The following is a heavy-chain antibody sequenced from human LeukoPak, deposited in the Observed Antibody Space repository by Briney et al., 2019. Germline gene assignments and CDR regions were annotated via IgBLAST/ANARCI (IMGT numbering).Heavy chain of an antibody. CDR3: ARDLGSGWYDY. J-gene: IGHJ4*02. Sequence: SETLSLTCAVYGGSFSGYYWSWIRQPAGKGLEWIGRIYTSGSTNYNPSLKSRVTMSVDTSKNQFSLKLGSVTAADTAVYYCARDLGSGWYDYWGQGTLVTVSS. V-gene: IGHV4-4*07. CDR2: IYTSGST. CDR1: GGSFSGYY. D-gene: IGHD6-19*01.